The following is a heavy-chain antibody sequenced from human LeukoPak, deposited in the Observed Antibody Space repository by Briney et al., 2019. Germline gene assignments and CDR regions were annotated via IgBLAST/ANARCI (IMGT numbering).Heavy chain of an antibody. V-gene: IGHV4-39*01. J-gene: IGHJ5*02. D-gene: IGHD2-2*01. CDR2: IYYSGST. CDR1: GDSISSSSYY. CDR3: ARLSYQLLNWFDP. Sequence: PSETLSLTCTVSGDSISSSSYYWGWIRQPPGKGLEWIGNIYYSGSTYYNPSLKSRVTISVDTSKNQFSLKLSSVTAADTAVSYCARLSYQLLNWFDPWGQETLVTVSS.